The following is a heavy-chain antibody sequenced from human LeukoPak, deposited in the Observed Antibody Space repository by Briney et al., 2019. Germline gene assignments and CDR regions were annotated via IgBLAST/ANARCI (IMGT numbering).Heavy chain of an antibody. D-gene: IGHD6-13*01. V-gene: IGHV4-59*01. J-gene: IGHJ6*04. Sequence: SETLSLTCTVSGGSISGYYWSWIRQPPGKGVEGMGYIYYSGSTNYNPSLKSRVTISVDTSKNQFSLKLSSVTAADTAVYYCARDLVVSSSWYYYYYGMDVWGKGTTVTVSS. CDR2: IYYSGST. CDR3: ARDLVVSSSWYYYYYGMDV. CDR1: GGSISGYY.